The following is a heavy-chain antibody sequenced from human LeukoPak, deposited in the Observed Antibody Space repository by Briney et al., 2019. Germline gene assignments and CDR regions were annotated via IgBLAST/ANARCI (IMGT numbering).Heavy chain of an antibody. J-gene: IGHJ5*02. CDR2: IRYDGSNK. CDR3: AKNWEYIGWFDP. CDR1: GFTFSSYG. V-gene: IGHV3-30*02. Sequence: PGGSLRLSCAASGFTFSSYGMHWVHQAPGKGLEWVAFIRYDGSNKYYADSVKGRFTISRDNSKNTLYLQMNSLRAEDTAVYYCAKNWEYIGWFDPWGQGTLVTVSS. D-gene: IGHD2/OR15-2a*01.